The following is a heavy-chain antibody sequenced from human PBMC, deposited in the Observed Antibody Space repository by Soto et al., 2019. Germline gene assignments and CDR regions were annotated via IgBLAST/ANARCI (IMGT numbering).Heavy chain of an antibody. Sequence: ASVKVSCKASGYTFPSYAMHWVRQAPGQRLEWMGWINAGNGNTKYSQKFQGRVTITRDTSASTAYMELSSLRSEDTAVYYCAREEDIVVVPAATAPGAFDIWGQGTMVNVSS. D-gene: IGHD2-2*01. J-gene: IGHJ3*02. V-gene: IGHV1-3*01. CDR2: INAGNGNT. CDR3: AREEDIVVVPAATAPGAFDI. CDR1: GYTFPSYA.